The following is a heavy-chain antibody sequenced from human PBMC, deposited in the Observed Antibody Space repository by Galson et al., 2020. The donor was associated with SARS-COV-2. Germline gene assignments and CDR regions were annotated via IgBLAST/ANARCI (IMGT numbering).Heavy chain of an antibody. Sequence: ASETLSLTCTVSGASIRSGNYYWSWIRQHPGKGLEWLGYIYYSLQTSYNPSLKSRVTISIDTSKNQFSLNLRSVTVADTAVYYCARGMTTPLNKWFDPWGQGTLVTVSS. J-gene: IGHJ5*02. D-gene: IGHD4-4*01. V-gene: IGHV4-31*03. CDR2: IYYSLQT. CDR1: GASIRSGNYY. CDR3: ARGMTTPLNKWFDP.